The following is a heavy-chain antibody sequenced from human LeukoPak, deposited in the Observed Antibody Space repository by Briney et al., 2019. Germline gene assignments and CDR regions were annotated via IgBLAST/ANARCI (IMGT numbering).Heavy chain of an antibody. V-gene: IGHV3-23*01. Sequence: GGSLRLSCAASGFALSSYAMSWVRQAPGKGLEWVSATSSSDAGTYHAESVRGRFTISRDNSKNTLYLHMNSLRDEDTALYYCAGDRAYPNDVFNIWGQGTMITVS. CDR3: AGDRAYPNDVFNI. CDR2: TSSSDAGT. D-gene: IGHD2-21*01. J-gene: IGHJ3*02. CDR1: GFALSSYA.